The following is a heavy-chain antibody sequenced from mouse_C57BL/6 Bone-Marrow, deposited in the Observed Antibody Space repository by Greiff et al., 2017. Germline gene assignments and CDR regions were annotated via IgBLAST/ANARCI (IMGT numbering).Heavy chain of an antibody. CDR3: AREGWYNYYAMDY. D-gene: IGHD1-1*02. Sequence: DVMLVESEGGLVQPGSSMKLSCTASGFSFSDYYMAWVRQVPEKGLEWVANINYDCSSTYYLDSLKNRFIISRDNAKNILYHQMSSLKSEDTATYYWAREGWYNYYAMDYWGQGTSVTVSA. CDR1: GFSFSDYY. CDR2: INYDCSST. J-gene: IGHJ4*01. V-gene: IGHV5-16*01.